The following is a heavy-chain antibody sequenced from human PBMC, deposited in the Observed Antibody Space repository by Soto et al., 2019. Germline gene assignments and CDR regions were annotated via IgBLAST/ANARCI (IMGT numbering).Heavy chain of an antibody. CDR1: GVTFSNYA. Sequence: EVQFLESGGGLVQPGGSLRLSCAASGVTFSNYAMNWVRQAPGKGREWVSGISHSGSSTYYADSVKGRFTISRDNSKNTLFLQMNSLTAEDTAVYYCAKGSWVHHGSEGGNWLDPWGQGTLVTVSS. CDR3: AKGSWVHHGSEGGNWLDP. V-gene: IGHV3-23*01. CDR2: ISHSGSST. J-gene: IGHJ5*02. D-gene: IGHD3-10*01.